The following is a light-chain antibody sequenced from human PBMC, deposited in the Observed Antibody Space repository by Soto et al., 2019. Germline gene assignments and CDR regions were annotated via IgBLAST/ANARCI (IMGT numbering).Light chain of an antibody. CDR3: GTWDSGVSAVV. J-gene: IGLJ2*01. CDR1: SSNIGNNY. V-gene: IGLV1-51*01. CDR2: DNN. Sequence: QSVLTQPRSVSAAPGQKGTISCSESSSNIGNNYVSWYQQLPGTATKLLIYDNNKRPSGIPDRFSGSNSGTSATRGITGLQTGDEGDHYSGTWDSGVSAVVLAGGT.